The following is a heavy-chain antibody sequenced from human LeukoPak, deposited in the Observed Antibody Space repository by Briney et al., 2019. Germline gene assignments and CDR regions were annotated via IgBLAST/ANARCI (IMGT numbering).Heavy chain of an antibody. CDR2: IRHDAGVT. Sequence: QSGGSLRLSCAASGFTFSNYWMHWVRQAPGKGLVWVSRIRHDAGVTTYADSVKGRFTISRDNSKNTLYLQMNSLRAEDTAVYYCARDPSIAVAGTFDYWGQGTLVTVSS. D-gene: IGHD6-19*01. CDR3: ARDPSIAVAGTFDY. J-gene: IGHJ4*02. V-gene: IGHV3-74*01. CDR1: GFTFSNYW.